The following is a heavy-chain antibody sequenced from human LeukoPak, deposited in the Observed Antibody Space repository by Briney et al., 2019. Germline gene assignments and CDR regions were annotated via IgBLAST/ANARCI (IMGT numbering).Heavy chain of an antibody. CDR1: GGSISSYS. CDR2: IYYSGST. V-gene: IGHV4-59*08. Sequence: SETLSLTCTVSGGSISSYSWSWIRQPPGKGLEWIGYIYYSGSTNYNPSLKSRLTTSVDTSKNQFSLKLSSVTAADTAVYYCARGMTTGPDPWGQGTLVTVSS. D-gene: IGHD4-17*01. J-gene: IGHJ5*02. CDR3: ARGMTTGPDP.